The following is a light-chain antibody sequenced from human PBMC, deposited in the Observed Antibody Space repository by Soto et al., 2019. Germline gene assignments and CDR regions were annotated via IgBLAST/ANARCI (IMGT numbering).Light chain of an antibody. Sequence: QSALTQPASVSGSPGQSITISCTGTSSDVGGSNYVSWYQHHPGKAPKLMIYDVRKRPSGVSNRFSGSKSGNTASLTISGLPAEDEADYYCSSYTSTGTLDFGTGTKLTVL. CDR3: SSYTSTGTLD. J-gene: IGLJ1*01. V-gene: IGLV2-14*03. CDR1: SSDVGGSNY. CDR2: DVR.